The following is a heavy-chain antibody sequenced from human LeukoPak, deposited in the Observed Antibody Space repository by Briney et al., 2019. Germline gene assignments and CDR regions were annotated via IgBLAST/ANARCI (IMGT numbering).Heavy chain of an antibody. J-gene: IGHJ3*02. CDR3: TTDDLIYCSSTSCPLRAFDI. CDR2: IKSKTDGGTT. D-gene: IGHD2-2*01. V-gene: IGHV3-15*01. CDR1: GFTFSNAW. Sequence: GGSLRLSCAASGFTFSNAWMSWVRQAPGKGLEWVGRIKSKTDGGTTDYAAPVKGRFTISRDDSKNTLYLQMNSLKTEDTAVYYCTTDDLIYCSSTSCPLRAFDIWGQGTMVTVSS.